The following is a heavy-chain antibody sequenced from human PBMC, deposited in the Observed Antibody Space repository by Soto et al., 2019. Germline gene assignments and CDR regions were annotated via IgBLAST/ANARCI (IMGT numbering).Heavy chain of an antibody. CDR1: GFTFSSYA. CDR2: ISGSGGST. D-gene: IGHD3-10*01. J-gene: IGHJ6*02. V-gene: IGHV3-23*01. CDR3: AKVLGSNSGRHYYCNGMDV. Sequence: EVQLLESGGGLVQPGGSLRLSCAASGFTFSSYAMSWVRQAPGKGLEWVSAISGSGGSTYYADPVKGRFTISRDNSKNTLYLQMNSLRAEDTAVYYCAKVLGSNSGRHYYCNGMDVWGQGTTVTVS.